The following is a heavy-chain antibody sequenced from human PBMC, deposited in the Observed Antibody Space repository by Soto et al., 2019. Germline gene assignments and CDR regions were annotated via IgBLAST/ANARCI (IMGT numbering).Heavy chain of an antibody. V-gene: IGHV3-30-3*01. Sequence: QVQLVESGGGVVQPGRSLRLSCAASGFTFSSYAMHWVRQAPGKGLEWVAVISYEGSNKYYADSVKGRFTISRDNSKNTLYLQMNSLRAEDTAVYYCARENGDYVYYYYGMDVWGQGTTVTVSS. CDR3: ARENGDYVYYYYGMDV. J-gene: IGHJ6*02. CDR1: GFTFSSYA. D-gene: IGHD4-17*01. CDR2: ISYEGSNK.